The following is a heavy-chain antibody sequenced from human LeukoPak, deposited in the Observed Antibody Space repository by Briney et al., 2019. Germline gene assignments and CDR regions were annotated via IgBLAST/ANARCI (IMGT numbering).Heavy chain of an antibody. Sequence: GGSLRLSCSASGFSFTDYYMSWIRQSPGKGLEWVSYISSSGSTIYYADSVKGRFTISRDTAKNTLYLQMNSLRVEDTAVYYCASAVKRDYWGQGALVTVSS. CDR2: ISSSGSTI. CDR3: ASAVKRDY. J-gene: IGHJ4*02. V-gene: IGHV3-11*04. CDR1: GFSFTDYY.